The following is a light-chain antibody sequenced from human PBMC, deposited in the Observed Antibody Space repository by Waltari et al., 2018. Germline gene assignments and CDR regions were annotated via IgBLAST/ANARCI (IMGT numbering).Light chain of an antibody. J-gene: IGLJ1*01. CDR1: SSDVGKYNM. CDR3: CSYAGLGIYV. CDR2: EVT. V-gene: IGLV2-23*02. Sequence: QSGLTQPASVSGSPGQSITISCTGTSSDVGKYNMVSWYQQYPGKAPKLMVYEVTKRTSGVSVRFSGSQSGNTASLTIYGLQSEDEADYYCCSYAGLGIYVFGTGTKVTVL.